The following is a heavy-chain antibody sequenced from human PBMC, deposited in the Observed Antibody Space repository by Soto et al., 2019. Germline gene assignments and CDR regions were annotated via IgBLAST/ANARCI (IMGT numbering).Heavy chain of an antibody. D-gene: IGHD5-12*01. CDR2: ISGSSRYI. V-gene: IGHV3-21*06. Sequence: GGSLRLSCAASGFIFSDYTMNWVRQAPGKGLEWVSSISGSSRYIYYADSMKGRFTISRDNAKNSLFLQMDSLRADDTAVYYCVRSSTIVATITRPKYFDFWGQGSLVTV. CDR1: GFIFSDYT. J-gene: IGHJ4*02. CDR3: VRSSTIVATITRPKYFDF.